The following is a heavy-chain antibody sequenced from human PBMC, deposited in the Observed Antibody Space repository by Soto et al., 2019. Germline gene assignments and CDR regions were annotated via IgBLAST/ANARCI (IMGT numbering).Heavy chain of an antibody. V-gene: IGHV4-59*08. CDR2: MYYSGST. J-gene: IGHJ5*02. CDR1: GGSISSYY. Sequence: QVQLQESGPGLVKPSETLSLTCTVSGGSISSYYWSWIRQPPGKGLEWIGYMYYSGSTNYNPSLKSRDTISVDTSKNQFSLKLSSVTAADTAVYYCARHLYGLGERFDPWGQGTLVTVSS. CDR3: ARHLYGLGERFDP. D-gene: IGHD3-10*01.